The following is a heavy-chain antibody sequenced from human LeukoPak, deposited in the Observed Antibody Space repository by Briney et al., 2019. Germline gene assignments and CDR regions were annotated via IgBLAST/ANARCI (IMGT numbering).Heavy chain of an antibody. V-gene: IGHV3-48*01. D-gene: IGHD1-1*01. CDR1: GFTFSSYS. J-gene: IGHJ4*02. CDR3: ARVLSAVYNWFDY. CDR2: ISSSSSTI. Sequence: GGSLRLSCAASGFTFSSYSMNWVRQAPGKGLEWVSYISSSSSTIYYADSVKGRFTISRDNAKNSLYLQMNSLRAEDTAVYYCARVLSAVYNWFDYWGQGTLVTVSS.